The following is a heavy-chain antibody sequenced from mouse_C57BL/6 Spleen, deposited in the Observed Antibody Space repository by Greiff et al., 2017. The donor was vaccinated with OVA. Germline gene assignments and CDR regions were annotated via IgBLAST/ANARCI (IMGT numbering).Heavy chain of an antibody. J-gene: IGHJ1*03. Sequence: VQLQQSGPELVKPGASVQMSCKASGYTFTVYNMHWVKQSPGQSLEWIGYINPNNGGTSYNQKFKGKATLPVNQSSSTAYMELCSLTSEESAVYYCAREPYYYGSSYGYFDVWGTGTTVTVSA. CDR1: GYTFTVYN. CDR2: INPNNGGT. V-gene: IGHV1-22*01. D-gene: IGHD1-1*01. CDR3: AREPYYYGSSYGYFDV.